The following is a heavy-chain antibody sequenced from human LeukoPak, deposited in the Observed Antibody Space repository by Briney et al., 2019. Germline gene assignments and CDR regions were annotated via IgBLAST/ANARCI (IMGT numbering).Heavy chain of an antibody. CDR3: ARDLGSGYFDY. J-gene: IGHJ4*02. CDR2: IYHSGST. Sequence: SETLSLICAVSGGSISSSNWWSWVRQPPGKGLEWIGEIYHSGSTNYSPSLKSRVTISVDKSKNQFSLKLSSVTAADTAVYYCARDLGSGYFDYWGQGTLVTVSS. D-gene: IGHD3-10*01. V-gene: IGHV4-4*02. CDR1: GGSISSSNW.